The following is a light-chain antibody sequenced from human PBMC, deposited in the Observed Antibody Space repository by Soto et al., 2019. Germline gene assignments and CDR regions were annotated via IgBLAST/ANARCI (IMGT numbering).Light chain of an antibody. V-gene: IGKV1-5*03. Sequence: DIQMTQSPSTLSASVGDRVTITCRASQSISGFLAWYQQKPGRAPKLLIYTASTLASGVPSRFSGSGSETEFTLIISSLQPDDFATYYCQQYKYYSTFGQGTKLEI. CDR2: TAS. CDR3: QQYKYYST. CDR1: QSISGF. J-gene: IGKJ2*01.